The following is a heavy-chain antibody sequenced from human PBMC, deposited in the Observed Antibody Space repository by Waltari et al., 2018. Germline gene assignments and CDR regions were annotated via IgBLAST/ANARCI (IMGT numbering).Heavy chain of an antibody. CDR2: LWYDDTER. CDR3: ARDRGLSFLGGGASAYDLDF. D-gene: IGHD1-26*01. CDR1: GFTFPIYG. V-gene: IGHV3-33*01. Sequence: QVQLVESGGGVVQPGTSLRLPCEASGFTFPIYGMNRARQAPGKGLEWVALLWYDDTERYYADSVKGRFTISRDASKTTMYLQMSGLRNDDTGTYYCARDRGLSFLGGGASAYDLDFWGQGVPVTVSS. J-gene: IGHJ4*02.